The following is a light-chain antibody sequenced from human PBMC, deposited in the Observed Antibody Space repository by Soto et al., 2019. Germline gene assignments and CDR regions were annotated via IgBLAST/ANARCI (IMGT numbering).Light chain of an antibody. V-gene: IGKV1-5*01. CDR3: QQYNTYSIT. CDR2: DAS. J-gene: IGKJ5*01. CDR1: QNINYW. Sequence: DIQMTQSPSTLSASVGDRVTITCRASQNINYWLAWYRQKPGKAPKLLIYDASSLESGVPSRFSGSGSGTEFTLTITSLQPDDFATYYCQQYNTYSITFGQGTRLEIK.